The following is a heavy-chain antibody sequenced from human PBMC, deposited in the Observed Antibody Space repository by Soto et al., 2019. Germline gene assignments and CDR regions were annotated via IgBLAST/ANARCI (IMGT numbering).Heavy chain of an antibody. D-gene: IGHD3-22*01. V-gene: IGHV3-23*01. Sequence: PGGSLXLSCAASGFTFSTYAMSWVRQAPGKGLEWVSAISGSAGSTNYADSVKGRFTISRDNSKNMVFLHMNSLRPEDTAVYHCAKDTYFRDSSGYYVFDYWGPGTQVTVSS. J-gene: IGHJ4*02. CDR3: AKDTYFRDSSGYYVFDY. CDR2: ISGSAGST. CDR1: GFTFSTYA.